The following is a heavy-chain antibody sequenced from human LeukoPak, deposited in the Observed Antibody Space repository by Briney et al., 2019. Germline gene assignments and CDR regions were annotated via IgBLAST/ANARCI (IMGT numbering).Heavy chain of an antibody. CDR2: ISAYNSNT. D-gene: IGHD3-10*01. V-gene: IGHV1-18*01. CDR1: GYTFTSYG. J-gene: IGHJ5*02. Sequence: ASVTLSCKASGYTFTSYGISWVRQAPGQGLEWMGWISAYNSNTNYAQKLQGRATITTDTSTSTAYMERRSLRSDDTAVYYCARGGELWFGELLPDNWFDLWGQGTLVSVSS. CDR3: ARGGELWFGELLPDNWFDL.